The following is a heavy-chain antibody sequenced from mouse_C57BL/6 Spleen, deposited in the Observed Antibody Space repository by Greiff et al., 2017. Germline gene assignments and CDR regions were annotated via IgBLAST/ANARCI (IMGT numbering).Heavy chain of an antibody. CDR1: GISITTGNYR. J-gene: IGHJ2*01. CDR2: IYYSGSL. Sequence: EVKVEESGPGLVKPSQTVFLTCTVTGISITTGNYRWSWIRPFPGNKLEWIGYIYYSGSLTYNPSLPTPTTITRDTPKNQFFLEMNSLTAEDTATYYCARGIYYDYDDCHFDYWGQGTTLTVSS. D-gene: IGHD2-4*01. V-gene: IGHV3-5*01. CDR3: ARGIYYDYDDCHFDY.